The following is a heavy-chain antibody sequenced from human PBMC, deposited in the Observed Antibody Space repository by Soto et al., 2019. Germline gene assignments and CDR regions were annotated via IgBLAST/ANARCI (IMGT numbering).Heavy chain of an antibody. CDR3: ARTEYYYGSGSYYNNWFDP. V-gene: IGHV5-51*01. CDR1: GYSFTSYW. Sequence: ESLKISCKGSGYSFTSYWIGWVRQMPGKGLEWMGIIYPGDSDTRYSPSFQGQVTISADKSISTAYLQWSSLKASDTAMYYCARTEYYYGSGSYYNNWFDPWGQGTLVTVSS. J-gene: IGHJ5*02. CDR2: IYPGDSDT. D-gene: IGHD3-10*01.